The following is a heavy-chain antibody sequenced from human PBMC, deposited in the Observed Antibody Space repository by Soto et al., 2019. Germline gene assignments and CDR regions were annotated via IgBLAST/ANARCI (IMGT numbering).Heavy chain of an antibody. CDR3: AKAPASGYYYYGMDV. D-gene: IGHD2-2*01. CDR1: GFTFSSYA. V-gene: IGHV3-23*01. J-gene: IGHJ6*02. CDR2: ISGSGGST. Sequence: GGSLRLSCAASGFTFSSYAMSWVRQAPGKGLEWVSAISGSGGSTYYADSVKGRFTISRDNSKNTLYLQMNSLRAEDTAVYYCAKAPASGYYYYGMDVWGQGTTVTVSS.